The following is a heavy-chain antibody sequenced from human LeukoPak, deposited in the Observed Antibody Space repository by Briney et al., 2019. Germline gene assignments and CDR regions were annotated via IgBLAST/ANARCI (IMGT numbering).Heavy chain of an antibody. CDR1: GYSFTSYW. J-gene: IGHJ4*02. CDR2: IYPGDSDT. Sequence: GESLQISCKGSGYSFTSYWIGWVRQMPGKGLEWMGIIYPGDSDTRYSPSFQGQVTISADKSISTAYLQWSSLKASDTAMYYCARGQAYYDIWSGYYGGYFDYWGQGTLVTVSS. D-gene: IGHD3-3*01. V-gene: IGHV5-51*01. CDR3: ARGQAYYDIWSGYYGGYFDY.